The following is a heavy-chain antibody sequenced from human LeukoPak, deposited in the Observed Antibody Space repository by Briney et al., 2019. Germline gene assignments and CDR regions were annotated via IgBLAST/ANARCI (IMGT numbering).Heavy chain of an antibody. D-gene: IGHD6-19*01. CDR3: ARVWQWLVPD. CDR2: IYYSGST. Sequence: PSETLSLTCTVSGGSISSSSYYWGWIRQPPGKGLEWIGSIYYSGSTYYNPSLKSRVTISVDTSKNQFSLKLSSVTAADTAVYYCARVWQWLVPDWGQGTLVTVSS. CDR1: GGSISSSSYY. V-gene: IGHV4-39*07. J-gene: IGHJ4*02.